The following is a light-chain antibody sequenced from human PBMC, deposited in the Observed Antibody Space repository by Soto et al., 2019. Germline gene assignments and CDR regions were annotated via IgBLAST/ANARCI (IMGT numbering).Light chain of an antibody. CDR3: QHPGA. J-gene: IGKJ4*01. CDR2: GAS. Sequence: EIVLTQSPGTLSLSPGERATLSCRASQSVSSSYLAWYQQKPGQAPRLLLYGASSRATGIPDRFSGSGSRTGFTLTISRLEPEDFAVYYCQHPGAFGGGTKVEIK. CDR1: QSVSSSY. V-gene: IGKV3-20*01.